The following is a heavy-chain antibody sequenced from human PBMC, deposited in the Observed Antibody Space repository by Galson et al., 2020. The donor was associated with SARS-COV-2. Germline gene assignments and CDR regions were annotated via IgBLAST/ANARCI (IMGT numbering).Heavy chain of an antibody. V-gene: IGHV3-73*01. D-gene: IGHD3-22*01. CDR1: GFTFSDSA. Sequence: GGSLRLSCAASGFTFSDSAMHWVRQASGKGLEWVGRIRDKANNYATGYAASVTGRFTISRDDSKNTAYLQMNSLKTEDTAVYYCTRPQYYYDNSGHDYCGQGTLVTVSS. CDR3: TRPQYYYDNSGHDY. J-gene: IGHJ4*02. CDR2: IRDKANNYAT.